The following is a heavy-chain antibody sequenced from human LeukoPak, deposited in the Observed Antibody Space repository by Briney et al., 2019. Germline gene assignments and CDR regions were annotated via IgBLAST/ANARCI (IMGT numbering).Heavy chain of an antibody. D-gene: IGHD3-16*01. CDR3: ARGEPLRLGELDYFDP. J-gene: IGHJ5*02. CDR2: INHSGST. Sequence: SDTLSLTCAVYGGSFSGYYWSWIRQPPGQGMEWIGEINHSGSTNYSASLKSRVTISVDTSKNQLSLKLSSVTAADTAVYYCARGEPLRLGELDYFDPWGQGTLVTVSS. CDR1: GGSFSGYY. V-gene: IGHV4-34*01.